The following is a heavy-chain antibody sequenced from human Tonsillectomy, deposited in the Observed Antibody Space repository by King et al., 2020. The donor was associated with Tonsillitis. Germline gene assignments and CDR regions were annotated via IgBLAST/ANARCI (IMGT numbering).Heavy chain of an antibody. CDR2: ISYDGSNK. CDR1: GFTFSSYG. J-gene: IGHJ2*01. D-gene: IGHD3-22*01. V-gene: IGHV3-30*18. Sequence: VQLVESGGGVVQPGRSLRLSCAASGFTFSSYGMHWVRQAPGKGLEWVAVISYDGSNKYYADSVKGRFTISRDISKNTLYLKMNSLRAEDTAVYYCAKCPTKFYDSSGYWFGNWYFDLWGRGTLVTVSS. CDR3: AKCPTKFYDSSGYWFGNWYFDL.